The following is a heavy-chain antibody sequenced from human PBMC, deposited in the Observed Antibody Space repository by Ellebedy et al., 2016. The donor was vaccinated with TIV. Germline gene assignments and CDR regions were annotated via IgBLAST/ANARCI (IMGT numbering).Heavy chain of an antibody. CDR1: GFTFSDYY. V-gene: IGHV3-11*01. CDR3: ARDHPGMAPFCGGDCLDY. Sequence: GGSLRLXCAASGFTFSDYYMSWIRQAPGKGLEWVSYISSSGSTIYYADSVKGRFTISRDNAKNSLYLQMNSLRAEDTAVYYCARDHPGMAPFCGGDCLDYWGQGTLVTVSS. CDR2: ISSSGSTI. J-gene: IGHJ4*02. D-gene: IGHD2-21*02.